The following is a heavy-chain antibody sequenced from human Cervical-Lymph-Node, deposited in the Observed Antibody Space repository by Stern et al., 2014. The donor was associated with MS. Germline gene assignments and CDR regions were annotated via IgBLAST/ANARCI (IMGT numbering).Heavy chain of an antibody. Sequence: QLVQSGGGVVQPGRSLRLSCAGSGFTFSTYGMHWVRQAPGKGLEWVALISHDGSKKYYVDSVKGRFTISRDNSKNTMYVHMSSLRDEDTAVYYCAKDRGSGWSLDYWGQGTLVIVSS. CDR2: ISHDGSKK. CDR1: GFTFSTYG. CDR3: AKDRGSGWSLDY. J-gene: IGHJ4*02. D-gene: IGHD6-19*01. V-gene: IGHV3-30*18.